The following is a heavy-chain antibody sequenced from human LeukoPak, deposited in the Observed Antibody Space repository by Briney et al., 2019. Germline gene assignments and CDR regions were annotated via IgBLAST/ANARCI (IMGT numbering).Heavy chain of an antibody. CDR1: GFNFYDYA. CDR3: AKDISYYDSSGYYGVDY. Sequence: GGSLRLSCAASGFNFYDYAMHWVRQAPGKGLEWVSGISWNSVSIGYADSVKGRFTISRDNAKNSLYLQMNSLRAEDTALYYCAKDISYYDSSGYYGVDYWGQGTLVTVSS. V-gene: IGHV3-9*01. J-gene: IGHJ4*02. CDR2: ISWNSVSI. D-gene: IGHD3-22*01.